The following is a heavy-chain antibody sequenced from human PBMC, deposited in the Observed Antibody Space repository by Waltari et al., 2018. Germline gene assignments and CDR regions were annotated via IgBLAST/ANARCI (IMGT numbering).Heavy chain of an antibody. D-gene: IGHD3-3*02. CDR2: IIPIFGTA. CDR1: GGTFSSYA. CDR3: ASGRHDLHFYYYYYGMDV. Sequence: QVQLVQSGAEVKKPGSSVKVSCKASGGTFSSYAISWVRQAPGQGLEWMGGIIPIFGTANYAQKFQGRVTITTDESTSTAYMELSSLRSEDTAVYYCASGRHDLHFYYYYYGMDVWGQGTTVTVSS. J-gene: IGHJ6*02. V-gene: IGHV1-69*05.